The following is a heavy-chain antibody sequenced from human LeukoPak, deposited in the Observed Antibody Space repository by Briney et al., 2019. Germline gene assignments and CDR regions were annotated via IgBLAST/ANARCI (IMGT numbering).Heavy chain of an antibody. CDR2: LTFSGGST. D-gene: IGHD5-18*01. Sequence: GGSLRLSCADSGFTFSIYAMTWVRQAPGKGLEWVSTLTFSGGSTYYADSVKGRFTISRDNSKNTLYLQMNSLRAEDTAVYYCAKGRSEYSYTSDALNVWGQGTMITVSS. CDR1: GFTFSIYA. V-gene: IGHV3-23*01. CDR3: AKGRSEYSYTSDALNV. J-gene: IGHJ3*01.